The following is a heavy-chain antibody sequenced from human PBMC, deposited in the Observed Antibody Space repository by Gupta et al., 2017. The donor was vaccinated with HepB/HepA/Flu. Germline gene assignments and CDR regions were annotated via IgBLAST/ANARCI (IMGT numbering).Heavy chain of an antibody. Sequence: EVQLLESGGGLVQPGGSLTLSCASSGFTFSRYALTWVRQAPGKGLEWVSAISGSGASTYYAVSVKGRFTISRDNSKNTLFLQMNSLRAEDTAVYYCAKNSTSSTADYWGQGTLVTVSS. V-gene: IGHV3-23*01. J-gene: IGHJ4*02. CDR3: AKNSTSSTADY. CDR1: GFTFSRYA. D-gene: IGHD6-6*01. CDR2: ISGSGAST.